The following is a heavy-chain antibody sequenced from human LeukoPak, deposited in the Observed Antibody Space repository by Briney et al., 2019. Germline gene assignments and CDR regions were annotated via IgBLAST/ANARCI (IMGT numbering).Heavy chain of an antibody. CDR2: INHSGST. D-gene: IGHD5-18*01. J-gene: IGHJ5*02. CDR1: GGSFSGFY. CDR3: ARLRYSYGYNWFDP. Sequence: SETLSLTCAVYGGSFSGFYWSWIRQPPGKGLEWIGGINHSGSTNYIPSLKSRVTISLDTSKNQFALKLSSVTAADTAVYYCARLRYSYGYNWFDPWGQGTLVTVSS. V-gene: IGHV4-34*01.